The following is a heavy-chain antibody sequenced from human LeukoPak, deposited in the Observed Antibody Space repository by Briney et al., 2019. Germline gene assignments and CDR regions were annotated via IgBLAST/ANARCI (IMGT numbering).Heavy chain of an antibody. Sequence: SVKVSCKASGGTFSSEAISWVRQAPGQGLEWMGRIIPMLGIGNNAQKFQGRVTITADKSTSTAYMELSNLRSEDTAVYYCARDPFGELLPLDYWGQGTLVTVSS. CDR1: GGTFSSEA. CDR2: IIPMLGIG. D-gene: IGHD3-10*01. CDR3: ARDPFGELLPLDY. J-gene: IGHJ4*02. V-gene: IGHV1-69*04.